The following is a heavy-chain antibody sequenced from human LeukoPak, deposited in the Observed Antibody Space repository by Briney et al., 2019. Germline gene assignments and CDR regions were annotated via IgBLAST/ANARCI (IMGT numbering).Heavy chain of an antibody. J-gene: IGHJ3*02. CDR2: IKYDGSVK. CDR1: RFTSNSYW. Sequence: GGSLRLSCAASRFTSNSYWMNWVRQAPGKGREWVAIIKYDGSVKYYVDSVRGRFTISRDNARNSLYLQMHSLRAEDTAVYYCAKGGGRPLGDAYDIWGQGTMVTVSS. V-gene: IGHV3-7*01. CDR3: AKGGGRPLGDAYDI. D-gene: IGHD1-26*01.